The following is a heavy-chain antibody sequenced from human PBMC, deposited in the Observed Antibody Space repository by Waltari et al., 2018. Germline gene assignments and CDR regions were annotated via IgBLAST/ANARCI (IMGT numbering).Heavy chain of an antibody. J-gene: IGHJ4*02. D-gene: IGHD3-10*01. CDR1: GSPFSPSR. Sequence: EVHLVESGGGLVKPGGSLRLSCAPSGSPFSPSRMSWIRQAPGKGLEWVSSIGTTDSYIYYANSVRGRFTISRDNAKNSLFLQMNGLRADDTGVYYCARDGEFLRLGTTDYWGQGTLITVSS. CDR3: ARDGEFLRLGTTDY. V-gene: IGHV3-21*01. CDR2: IGTTDSYI.